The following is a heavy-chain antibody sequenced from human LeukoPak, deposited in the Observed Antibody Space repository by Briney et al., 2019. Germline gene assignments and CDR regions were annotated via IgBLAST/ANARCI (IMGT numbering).Heavy chain of an antibody. CDR1: GYIFTNYW. Sequence: GESLKISCKVSGYIFTNYWIGWVRQMPGKGLEWMGIIYPGDSDTRYSPSFQGQVTISADKSISTAYLQWSSLKASDTAMYYCARQSGSYYGYGPEGWFDPWGQGTLVTVSS. D-gene: IGHD1-26*01. CDR3: ARQSGSYYGYGPEGWFDP. CDR2: IYPGDSDT. V-gene: IGHV5-51*01. J-gene: IGHJ5*02.